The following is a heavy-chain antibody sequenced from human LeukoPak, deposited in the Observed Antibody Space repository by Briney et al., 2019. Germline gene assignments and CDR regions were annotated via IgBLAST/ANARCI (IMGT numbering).Heavy chain of an antibody. D-gene: IGHD3-10*01. CDR3: ARTTPKYGSGSYSLY. V-gene: IGHV3-21*01. Sequence: KPGGSLRLSCAASGFTFSSYSMNWVRQAPGKGLEWVSSISSSSSYIYYADSVKGRFTISRDNAKNSLYLQMNSLRAEDTAVYYCARTTPKYGSGSYSLYWGQGTLVTVSS. J-gene: IGHJ4*02. CDR1: GFTFSSYS. CDR2: ISSSSSYI.